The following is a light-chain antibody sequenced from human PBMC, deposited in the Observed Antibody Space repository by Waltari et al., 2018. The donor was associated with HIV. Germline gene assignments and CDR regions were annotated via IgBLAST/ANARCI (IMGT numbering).Light chain of an antibody. CDR2: GND. V-gene: IGLV1-47*01. CDR3: ASWDDSLSHWV. Sequence: QSVLTQPPSASRSPGQRVLMSCSGTNSNIGNNFFSWFQQVPGGAPKPVIYGNDQRPSGVPDRFSAAKSGSSATLAITGLQSDDEAAYHCASWDDSLSHWVFGGGTKLTV. J-gene: IGLJ3*02. CDR1: NSNIGNNF.